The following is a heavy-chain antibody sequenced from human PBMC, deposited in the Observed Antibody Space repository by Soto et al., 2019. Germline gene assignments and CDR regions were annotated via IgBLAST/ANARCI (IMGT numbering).Heavy chain of an antibody. CDR3: ARLDTGIAAAGPSALYSGMDV. CDR2: IYPGDSDT. CDR1: GYSFTSYW. Sequence: GESLKISCKGSGYSFTSYWIGWVRQMPGKGLEWMGIIYPGDSDTRYSPSFQGQVTISADKSISTAYLQCSSLKASDTAMYYCARLDTGIAAAGPSALYSGMDVWGQGTTVTVSS. D-gene: IGHD6-13*01. V-gene: IGHV5-51*01. J-gene: IGHJ6*02.